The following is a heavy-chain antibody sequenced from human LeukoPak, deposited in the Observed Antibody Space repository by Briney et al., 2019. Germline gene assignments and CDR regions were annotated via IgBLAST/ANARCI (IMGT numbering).Heavy chain of an antibody. Sequence: ASVKVSCKASGYTFTSYDINRVRQATGQGLEWMGWMNPNSGNTGYAQNFQGRVTMTRNTSISTAYMELSSLRSEDTAAYYCAREPTGTDAFDIWGQGTMVTVSS. CDR1: GYTFTSYD. J-gene: IGHJ3*02. CDR3: AREPTGTDAFDI. V-gene: IGHV1-8*01. D-gene: IGHD1-1*01. CDR2: MNPNSGNT.